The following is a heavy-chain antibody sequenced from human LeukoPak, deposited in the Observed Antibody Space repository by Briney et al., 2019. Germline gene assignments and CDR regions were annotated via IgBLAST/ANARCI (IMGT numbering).Heavy chain of an antibody. CDR2: ISYDGSNK. CDR3: AKDYDYVWGSYEWFDP. CDR1: GFTFSSYG. D-gene: IGHD3-16*01. V-gene: IGHV3-30*18. J-gene: IGHJ5*02. Sequence: PGRSLRLSCAASGFTFSSYGMHWVRQAPGKGLEWVAVISYDGSNKYYADSVKGRFTISRDNSKNTLYLQMNSLRAEDTAVYYCAKDYDYVWGSYEWFDPWGQGTLVTVSS.